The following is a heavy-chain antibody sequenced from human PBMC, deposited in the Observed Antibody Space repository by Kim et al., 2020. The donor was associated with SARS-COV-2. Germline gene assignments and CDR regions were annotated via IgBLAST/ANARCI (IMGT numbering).Heavy chain of an antibody. V-gene: IGHV3-30*02. CDR3: AKETELWVMKGNLDS. D-gene: IGHD2-21*01. Sequence: DSVRGRFTLSRDNSQNTLILHMNSLRPEDTAVYYCAKETELWVMKGNLDSWGQGTQVTVSS. J-gene: IGHJ4*02.